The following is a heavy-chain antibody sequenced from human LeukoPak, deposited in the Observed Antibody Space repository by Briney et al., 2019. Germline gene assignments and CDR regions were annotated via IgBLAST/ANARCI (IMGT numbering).Heavy chain of an antibody. D-gene: IGHD2-2*01. J-gene: IGHJ6*02. CDR3: ARAGPAYYYYGMDV. V-gene: IGHV1-18*01. Sequence: ASVKVSCKASGYTFTSYGISWVRQAPGQGLEWMGWISTYNGNTNYAQKLQGRVTMTTDTSTSTAYMELRSLRSDDTAVYYCARAGPAYYYYGMDVWGQGTTVTVSS. CDR2: ISTYNGNT. CDR1: GYTFTSYG.